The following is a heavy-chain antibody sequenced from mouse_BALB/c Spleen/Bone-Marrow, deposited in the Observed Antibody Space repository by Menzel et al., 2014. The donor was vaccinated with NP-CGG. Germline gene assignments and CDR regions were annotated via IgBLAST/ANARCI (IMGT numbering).Heavy chain of an antibody. Sequence: EVHLVESGGDLVKPGGSLKLSCAASGFTFSGYAMSWVRQTPEKRLEWVASISNGGSTYYPDSVKGRFTISRDNARNILYLQMTSLRSEDTAMYYCTRGRRDYGWYFDVWGAGTTVTVSS. CDR2: ISNGGST. CDR1: GFTFSGYA. D-gene: IGHD2-4*01. V-gene: IGHV5-6-5*01. J-gene: IGHJ1*01. CDR3: TRGRRDYGWYFDV.